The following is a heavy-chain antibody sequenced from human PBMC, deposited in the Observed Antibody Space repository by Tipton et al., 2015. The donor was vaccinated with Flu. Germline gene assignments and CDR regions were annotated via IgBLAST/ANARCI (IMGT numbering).Heavy chain of an antibody. V-gene: IGHV4-4*07. D-gene: IGHD4/OR15-4a*01. CDR2: IYNSGTS. Sequence: TLSLTCTVSGASISTYYWSWIRQPAGKGLEWIGRIYNSGTSNYNPSLQSRVTVSFDTPKNQISLRLRSVTAADTAVYYCARDRRAMGLFLDYWGQGKLDTVSS. J-gene: IGHJ4*02. CDR3: ARDRRAMGLFLDY. CDR1: GASISTYY.